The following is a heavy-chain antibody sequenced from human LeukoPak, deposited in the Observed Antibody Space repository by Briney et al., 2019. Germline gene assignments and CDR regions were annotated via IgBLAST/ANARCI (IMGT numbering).Heavy chain of an antibody. Sequence: SETLSLTCAVYGGSFSGYYWSWIRQPPGKGLEWIGEINHSGSTNYNLSLKSRVTISVDTSKNQFSLKLSSVTAADTAVYYCARTARLRWYHFDYWGQGTLVTVSS. CDR2: INHSGST. D-gene: IGHD4-17*01. J-gene: IGHJ4*02. CDR3: ARTARLRWYHFDY. V-gene: IGHV4-34*01. CDR1: GGSFSGYY.